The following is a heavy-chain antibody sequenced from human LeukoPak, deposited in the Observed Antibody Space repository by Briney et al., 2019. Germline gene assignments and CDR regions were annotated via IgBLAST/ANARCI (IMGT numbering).Heavy chain of an antibody. Sequence: PSETLSLTCTVSGGSISSSSYYWGWIRQPPGKGLEWIGSIYYSGSTYYNPSLKSRVTISVDTSKNQFSLKLSSVTAADTAVYCCARWIGGWSAFDIWGQGTMVTVSS. CDR3: ARWIGGWSAFDI. CDR2: IYYSGST. CDR1: GGSISSSSYY. V-gene: IGHV4-39*01. D-gene: IGHD6-19*01. J-gene: IGHJ3*02.